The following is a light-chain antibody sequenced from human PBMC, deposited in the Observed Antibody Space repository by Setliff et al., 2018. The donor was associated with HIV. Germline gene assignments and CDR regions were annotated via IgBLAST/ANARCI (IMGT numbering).Light chain of an antibody. J-gene: IGLJ1*01. V-gene: IGLV2-11*01. Sequence: QSALTQPRSVSGSPGQSVTFSCTGTNSDVGAYNYVSWYQQHPGKAPKLMIYDVSKRPSGVPDRFSGSKSGNTASLTISGLQAEDEADYYCNSYTSTTFYVFGSGTKVTVL. CDR1: NSDVGAYNY. CDR2: DVS. CDR3: NSYTSTTFYV.